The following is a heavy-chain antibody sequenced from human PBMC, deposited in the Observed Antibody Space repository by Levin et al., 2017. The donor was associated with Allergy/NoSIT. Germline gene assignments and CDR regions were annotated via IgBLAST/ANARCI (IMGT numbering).Heavy chain of an antibody. J-gene: IGHJ4*02. CDR1: GYSFTTYW. V-gene: IGHV5-51*01. Sequence: GGSLRLSCKGSGYSFTTYWIGWVRQMPGKGLEWMGIIYPGDSDTRYCPSFQGQVTISADKSISTAYLQWSSLKASDTAMYYCARHAGRGQWLGPGQSEADYWGQGTLVTVSS. CDR2: IYPGDSDT. CDR3: ARHAGRGQWLGPGQSEADY. D-gene: IGHD6-19*01.